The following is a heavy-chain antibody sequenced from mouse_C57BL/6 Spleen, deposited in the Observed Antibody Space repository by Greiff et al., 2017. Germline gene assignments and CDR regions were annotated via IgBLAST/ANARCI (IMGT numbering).Heavy chain of an antibody. CDR1: GYTFTSYW. V-gene: IGHV1-52*01. J-gene: IGHJ3*01. D-gene: IGHD1-1*01. CDR3: ARQFITTVGFAY. CDR2: IDPSDSET. Sequence: VQLQQPGAELVRPGSSVKLSCKASGYTFTSYWMHWLKQRPIQGLAWIGNIDPSDSETHYNQKFKDKATLTVDKSSSTAYMQLSSLTSEDSEVYYCARQFITTVGFAYWGQGTLVTVSA.